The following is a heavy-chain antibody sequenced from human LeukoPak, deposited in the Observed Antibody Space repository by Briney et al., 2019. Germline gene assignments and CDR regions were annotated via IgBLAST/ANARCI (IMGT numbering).Heavy chain of an antibody. J-gene: IGHJ6*04. CDR3: ARDPRIAVTGTTPYDYFFRMDV. CDR1: GFTLSRHA. D-gene: IGHD6-19*01. V-gene: IGHV3-30*04. CDR2: ISHDGTNK. Sequence: PGGSLRLSCAASGFTLSRHAVYWVRQAPGKGLEWVALISHDGTNKYYTDSVKGRFTISRDSSKNTVFLQVSTLRAQDTAVYYCARDPRIAVTGTTPYDYFFRMDVWGKGTTVTVSS.